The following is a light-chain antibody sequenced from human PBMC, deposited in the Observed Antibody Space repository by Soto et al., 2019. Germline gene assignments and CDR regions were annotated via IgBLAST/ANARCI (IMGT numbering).Light chain of an antibody. CDR1: QSINTR. Sequence: EIVLTQPQATLSPFPDDRVTLSCRASQSINTRLAWYHQRPGQAPRPLIYQTSLRAAGIPARFSASGSGTDFTITITDVQPEDFALYYCHQRQSWPRTFGQGT. CDR2: QTS. CDR3: HQRQSWPRT. V-gene: IGKV3-11*01. J-gene: IGKJ1*01.